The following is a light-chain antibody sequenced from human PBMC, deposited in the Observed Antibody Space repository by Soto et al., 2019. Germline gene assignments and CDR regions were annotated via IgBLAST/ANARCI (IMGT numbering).Light chain of an antibody. CDR2: EVK. J-gene: IGLJ1*01. Sequence: QSALTQPASVSGSPGQSITISCTGTSSDVGAYNYVSWYQQYPGKAPKLMIYEVKNRPSGVSNRFSGSRSGSTASLTSSGRLAEDEAYYYGSSDTTNGSGGDVFGPGTKVTVL. CDR1: SSDVGAYNY. V-gene: IGLV2-14*01. CDR3: SSDTTNGSGGDV.